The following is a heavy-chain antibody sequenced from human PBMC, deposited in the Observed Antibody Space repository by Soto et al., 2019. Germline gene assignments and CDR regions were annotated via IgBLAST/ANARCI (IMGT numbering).Heavy chain of an antibody. D-gene: IGHD1-26*01. CDR2: IKSKTDGGTT. J-gene: IGHJ6*02. CDR3: TWSYSGGYYAYYYYGMDV. CDR1: GFTFSNAW. V-gene: IGHV3-15*01. Sequence: LRLSCAASGFTFSNAWMSWVRQAPGKGLEWVGRIKSKTDGGTTDYAAPVKGRFTISRDDSKNTLYLQMNSLKTEDTAVYYCTWSYSGGYYAYYYYGMDVWGQGTTVTVSS.